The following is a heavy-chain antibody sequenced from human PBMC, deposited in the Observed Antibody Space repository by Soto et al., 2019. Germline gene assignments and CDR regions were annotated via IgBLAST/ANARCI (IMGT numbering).Heavy chain of an antibody. D-gene: IGHD3-3*01. CDR3: AREGILGLFDAYDL. Sequence: QDQLVQSGAEVKKPGASVKVSCKASVFTSSGISWVRQAPGQRLEWMGWISTHNGNTIYAQKFQGRVIMTMDTSTTTVYMEMRSLRPDDTAVYLCAREGILGLFDAYDLWGQGTMVTVSS. CDR2: ISTHNGNT. CDR1: VFTSSG. J-gene: IGHJ3*01. V-gene: IGHV1-18*04.